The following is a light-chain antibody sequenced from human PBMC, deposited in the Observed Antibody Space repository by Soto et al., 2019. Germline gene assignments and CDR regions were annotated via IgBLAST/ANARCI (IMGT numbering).Light chain of an antibody. Sequence: QSALTHPAPVSRSRGHSITISCTGTSRDVGGYNYVSWYQQHPGKAPKLIIYEISNRPTGVSNRFSGSKSGHTASLTISGLQSEDEADYFCTSYTSSSTLDVFGTGTKVTVL. CDR3: TSYTSSSTLDV. CDR1: SRDVGGYNY. CDR2: EIS. J-gene: IGLJ1*01. V-gene: IGLV2-14*01.